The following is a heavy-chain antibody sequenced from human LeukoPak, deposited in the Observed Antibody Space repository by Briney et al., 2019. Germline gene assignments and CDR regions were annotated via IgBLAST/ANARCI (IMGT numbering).Heavy chain of an antibody. V-gene: IGHV6-1*01. CDR1: GDSVSSNSAA. CDR3: ASHSWGYDILTGYFPYNWFDP. D-gene: IGHD3-9*01. Sequence: SQTLSLTCAISGDSVSSNSAAWNWIRQSPSRGPEWLGRTYYRSKWYNDYAVSVKSRITINPDTSKNQFSLKLSSVTAADTAVYYCASHSWGYDILTGYFPYNWFDPWGQGTLVTVSS. J-gene: IGHJ5*02. CDR2: TYYRSKWYN.